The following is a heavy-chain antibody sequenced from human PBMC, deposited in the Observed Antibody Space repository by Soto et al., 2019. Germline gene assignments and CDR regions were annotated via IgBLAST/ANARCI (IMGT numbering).Heavy chain of an antibody. Sequence: ASVKVSCKVSGYTLTELSMHWVRQAPGKGLEWMGGFDPEDGETIYAQKFQGRVTMTEDTSTDTAYMELSSLRSEDTAVYYCATDVPKIPYSSSSAAFDIWGQGTMVTV. CDR3: ATDVPKIPYSSSSAAFDI. V-gene: IGHV1-24*01. J-gene: IGHJ3*02. CDR2: FDPEDGET. D-gene: IGHD6-6*01. CDR1: GYTLTELS.